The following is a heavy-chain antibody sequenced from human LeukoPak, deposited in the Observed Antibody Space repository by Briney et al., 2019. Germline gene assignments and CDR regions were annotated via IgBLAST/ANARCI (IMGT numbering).Heavy chain of an antibody. CDR3: ATETNGRHYDY. CDR1: GLTFSTSG. J-gene: IGHJ4*02. V-gene: IGHV3-21*06. CDR2: IGPTGSDR. D-gene: IGHD1-14*01. Sequence: KTGGSLRLXCTASGLTFSTSGFNWVRQAPGKGLEWVASIGPTGSDRYHADSIKGRFTISRDNANNFLYLQMNSLRAEDTAVYYCATETNGRHYDYWGQGTLLTVSS.